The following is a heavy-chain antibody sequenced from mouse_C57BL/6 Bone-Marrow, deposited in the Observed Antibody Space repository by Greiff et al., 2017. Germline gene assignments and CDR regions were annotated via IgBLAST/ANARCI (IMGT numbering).Heavy chain of an antibody. CDR3: ARAFYYGNPNFDY. V-gene: IGHV5-17*01. J-gene: IGHJ2*01. CDR1: GFTFSDYG. Sequence: EVMLVESGGGLVKPGGSLKLSCAASGFTFSDYGMHWVRQAPEKGLEWVAYISSGSSTIYYADTVKGRFTISRDNAKNTLFLQMTCLRSEDTAMYYCARAFYYGNPNFDYWGQGTTLTVSS. CDR2: ISSGSSTI. D-gene: IGHD2-1*01.